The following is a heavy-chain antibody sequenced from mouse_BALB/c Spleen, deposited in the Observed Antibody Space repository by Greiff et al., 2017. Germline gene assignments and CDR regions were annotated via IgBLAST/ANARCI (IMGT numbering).Heavy chain of an antibody. CDR2: INPSNGRT. CDR1: GYTFTSYW. Sequence: VQLQQSGAELVKPGASVKLSCKASGYTFTSYWMHWVKQRPGQGLEWIGEINPSNGRTNYNEKFKSKATLTVDKSSSTAYMQLSSLTSEDSAVYYCARLVYYAMDYWGQGTSVTVSS. V-gene: IGHV1S81*02. J-gene: IGHJ4*01. CDR3: ARLVYYAMDY.